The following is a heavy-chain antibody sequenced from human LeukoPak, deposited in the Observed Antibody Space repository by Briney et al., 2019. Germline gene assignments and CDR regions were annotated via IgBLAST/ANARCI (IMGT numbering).Heavy chain of an antibody. J-gene: IGHJ4*02. Sequence: SETLSLTCTASGGSISSYFWSWIRQPAGKGLEWIGRIYTSGSTNYNPSLKSRVTMSVDTSKNQFSLKLSSVTAADTAVYYCARDSSRISLPEEYDYWGQGTLVTVSS. CDR2: IYTSGST. V-gene: IGHV4-4*07. CDR3: ARDSSRISLPEEYDY. CDR1: GGSISSYF. D-gene: IGHD2-15*01.